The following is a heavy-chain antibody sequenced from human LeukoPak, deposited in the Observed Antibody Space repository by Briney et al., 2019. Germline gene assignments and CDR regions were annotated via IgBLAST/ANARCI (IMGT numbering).Heavy chain of an antibody. CDR3: ARSIANYCSSTSCPSSVYNWFDP. CDR1: GGTFSSYA. Sequence: SVKVSCKASGGTFSSYAISWVRQAPGQGLEWMGGIIPIFGTANYAQKFQGRVPITTDESTSTAYMELSSLRSEDTAVYYCARSIANYCSSTSCPSSVYNWFDPWGQGTLVTVSS. V-gene: IGHV1-69*05. D-gene: IGHD2-2*01. CDR2: IIPIFGTA. J-gene: IGHJ5*02.